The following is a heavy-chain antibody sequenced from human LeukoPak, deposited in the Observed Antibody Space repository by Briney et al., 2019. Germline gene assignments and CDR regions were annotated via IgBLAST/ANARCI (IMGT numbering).Heavy chain of an antibody. V-gene: IGHV4-59*01. CDR2: IYYSGGT. CDR3: ARDPSGSFFNWFDP. CDR1: GGSISTYY. J-gene: IGHJ5*02. Sequence: PSETLSLTCTVSGGSISTYYWSWLRQPPGKGLEWIGYIYYSGGTNYNPSLKRRVTISVDTSKNQFSLKLRSVTAADTAVYYCARDPSGSFFNWFDPWGQGTLVTVSS. D-gene: IGHD1-26*01.